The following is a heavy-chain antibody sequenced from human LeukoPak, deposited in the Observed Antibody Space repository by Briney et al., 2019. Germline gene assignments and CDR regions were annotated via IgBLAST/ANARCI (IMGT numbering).Heavy chain of an antibody. Sequence: ASVKVSCKASGYTFTSYGISWVRQAPGQGLEWMGWISGYNGNTNYAQNLQGRVTMTTDTSTSTAYMELRSLRSDDTAVYYCARVEDSGWLLFTVRGQGTLVTVSS. D-gene: IGHD3-3*01. V-gene: IGHV1-18*01. CDR1: GYTFTSYG. CDR2: ISGYNGNT. CDR3: ARVEDSGWLLFTV. J-gene: IGHJ4*02.